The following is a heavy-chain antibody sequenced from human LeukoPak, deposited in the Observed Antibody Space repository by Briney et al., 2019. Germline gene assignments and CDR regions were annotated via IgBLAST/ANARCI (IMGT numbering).Heavy chain of an antibody. J-gene: IGHJ1*01. CDR2: ISGSGSSI. D-gene: IGHD3-3*01. CDR3: AMGATSWSGYSFPKIFQH. CDR1: GFTFSNYA. Sequence: GGSLRLSCAASGFTFSNYAVNWIRQAPGKGLKWVSVISGSGSSIYYTDSVKGRFTISRDNSKNTLYLQMNSLRAEDTAVYYCAMGATSWSGYSFPKIFQHWGRGTLVTVSS. V-gene: IGHV3-23*01.